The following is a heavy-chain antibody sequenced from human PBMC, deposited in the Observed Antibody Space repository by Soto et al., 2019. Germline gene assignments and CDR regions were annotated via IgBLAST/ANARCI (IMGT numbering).Heavy chain of an antibody. D-gene: IGHD3-10*01. CDR3: ARQQYGSGSYYDFDY. J-gene: IGHJ4*02. Sequence: PSETLSLTCAVSGGSISSSSYYWVWIRQPPGKGLEWIGNIYYSGSTYYNPSLRSRVTISVDTSKNQFSLKLSSVTAADTAVYYCARQQYGSGSYYDFDYWGQGTLVNVSS. V-gene: IGHV4-39*01. CDR1: GGSISSSSYY. CDR2: IYYSGST.